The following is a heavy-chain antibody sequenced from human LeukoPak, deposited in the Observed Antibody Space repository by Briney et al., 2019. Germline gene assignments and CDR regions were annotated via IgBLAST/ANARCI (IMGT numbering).Heavy chain of an antibody. J-gene: IGHJ3*02. CDR3: AKDRAPPGVLTDAFDI. CDR1: GFTFSSYG. D-gene: IGHD4/OR15-4a*01. CDR2: IRYDGSNK. V-gene: IGHV3-30*02. Sequence: PGGSLRLSCAASGFTFSSYGMHWVRQAPGKGLEWVSFIRYDGSNKYYADSVKGRFTISRDNSKNTLYLQMNSLRAEDTAVYYCAKDRAPPGVLTDAFDIWGQGTMVTVSS.